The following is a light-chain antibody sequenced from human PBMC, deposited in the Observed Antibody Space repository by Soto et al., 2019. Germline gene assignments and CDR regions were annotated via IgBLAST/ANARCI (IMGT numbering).Light chain of an antibody. Sequence: EIVMTQSPAPLSVSPGEKATLSLRGSQSVSSNLAWYQQKPGQAPRLLIYGASTRATGIPARFSGSGSGTEFTLTISSLQSEDFAVYYCQQYNNWPPYTFGQGTKVDIK. CDR3: QQYNNWPPYT. V-gene: IGKV3-15*01. J-gene: IGKJ2*01. CDR2: GAS. CDR1: QSVSSN.